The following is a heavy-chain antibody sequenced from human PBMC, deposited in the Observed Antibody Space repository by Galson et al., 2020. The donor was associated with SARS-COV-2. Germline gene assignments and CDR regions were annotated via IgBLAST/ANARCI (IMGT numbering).Heavy chain of an antibody. V-gene: IGHV1-46*01. CDR2: INTRDDIT. D-gene: IGHD2-21*01. Sequence: ASVQVSCKTSGYTFTSYYINCVRQPPRQGLEWVGIINTRDDITSYAPQFQGRVTMTRDTSTSTVHMELSSLRPEDTAVYYCAREGGDTSSSVFDYWGRGTLVTVSS. J-gene: IGHJ4*02. CDR1: GYTFTSYY. CDR3: AREGGDTSSSVFDY.